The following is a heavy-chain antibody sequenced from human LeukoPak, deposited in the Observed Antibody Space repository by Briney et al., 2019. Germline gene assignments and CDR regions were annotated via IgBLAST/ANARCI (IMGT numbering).Heavy chain of an antibody. V-gene: IGHV4-59*02. D-gene: IGHD5-24*01. J-gene: IGHJ3*01. CDR2: IHQSENA. CDR1: GGSVSNFY. Sequence: SETLSLTCTVSGGSVSNFYWSWIRQPPGKGLEWIGYIHQSENANYNASLKGRVTISVDTSKNQFSLKVRSVTAEDTAVYYCVRGRDGYNPWGQGTMVTVSS. CDR3: VRGRDGYNP.